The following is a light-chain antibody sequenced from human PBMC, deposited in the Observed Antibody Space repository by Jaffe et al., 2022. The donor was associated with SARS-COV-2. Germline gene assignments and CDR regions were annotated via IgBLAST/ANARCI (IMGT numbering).Light chain of an antibody. J-gene: IGKJ1*01. CDR1: QSVSPS. CDR2: DVS. V-gene: IGKV3-11*01. Sequence: ETVLTQSPATLSLSPGERATLSCRASQSVSPSLAWYQHKPGQAPRLLIYDVSHRATGVPTRFSGSGSGTDFTLTIGSLQPEDFAVYYCQQRSNWPPTFGQGTRVEI. CDR3: QQRSNWPPT.